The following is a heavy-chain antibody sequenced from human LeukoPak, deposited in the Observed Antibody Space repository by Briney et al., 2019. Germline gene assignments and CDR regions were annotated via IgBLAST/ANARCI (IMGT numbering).Heavy chain of an antibody. V-gene: IGHV4-30-2*05. D-gene: IGHD4-23*01. Sequence: SETLSLTCTVSGGSISSGGYYWSWIRQPPGKGLEWIGYIYHSGSTYYNPSLKSRVTISVDTSKNQFSLKLSSVTAADTAVYYCAREIYGGTSRLYYYYGMDVWGQGTTVTVSS. CDR3: AREIYGGTSRLYYYYGMDV. CDR2: IYHSGST. CDR1: GGSISSGGYY. J-gene: IGHJ6*02.